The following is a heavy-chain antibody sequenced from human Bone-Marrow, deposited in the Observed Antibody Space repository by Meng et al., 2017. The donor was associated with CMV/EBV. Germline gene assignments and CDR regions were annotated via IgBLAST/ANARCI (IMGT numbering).Heavy chain of an antibody. D-gene: IGHD6-13*01. Sequence: GGSLRLSCAASGFTFSDYYMNWVRQAPGKGLEWVSSISSSSTIYYADSVKGRFTISRDNAKNSLYLQMNSLRAEDTAVYYCAKGIAAAGTLGFDYWGQGTLVTVSS. CDR3: AKGIAAAGTLGFDY. V-gene: IGHV3-69-1*01. CDR1: GFTFSDYY. J-gene: IGHJ4*02. CDR2: ISSSSTI.